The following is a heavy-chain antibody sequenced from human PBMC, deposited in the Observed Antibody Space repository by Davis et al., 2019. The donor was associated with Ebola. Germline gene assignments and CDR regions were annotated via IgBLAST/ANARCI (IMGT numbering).Heavy chain of an antibody. Sequence: GESLKISCAASGFTFRTYTMHWVRQAPGKGLDWVSLISYDGTTKYYPDSVRGRFSISRDNSKNTLYLQMSSLTLEDTAVYYCATNKGRGQQADFGMDVWGKGTTVTVSS. CDR1: GFTFRTYT. CDR2: ISYDGTTK. J-gene: IGHJ6*04. CDR3: ATNKGRGQQADFGMDV. D-gene: IGHD3-10*01. V-gene: IGHV3-30-3*01.